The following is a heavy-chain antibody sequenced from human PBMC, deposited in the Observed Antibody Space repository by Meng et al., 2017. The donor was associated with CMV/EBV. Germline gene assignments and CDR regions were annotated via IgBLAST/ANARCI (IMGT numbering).Heavy chain of an antibody. CDR1: EYTFTSYD. V-gene: IGHV1-46*01. J-gene: IGHJ4*02. Sequence: QVQLGQSGAEVKKPGAPVKVAGKAFEYTFTSYDMHWVRQAPGQGLEWMGIINPSGGSTSYAQKFQGRVTMTRDTSTSTVYMELSSLRSEDTAVYYCAREFDGYTFDYWGQGTLVTVSS. D-gene: IGHD5-24*01. CDR2: INPSGGST. CDR3: AREFDGYTFDY.